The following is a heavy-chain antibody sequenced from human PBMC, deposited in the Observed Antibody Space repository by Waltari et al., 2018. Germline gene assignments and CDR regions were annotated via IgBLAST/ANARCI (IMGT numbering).Heavy chain of an antibody. CDR2: IIPIFGTA. J-gene: IGHJ5*02. V-gene: IGHV1-69*08. D-gene: IGHD7-27*01. CDR3: ARDTSGDRGIWFDP. CDR1: GGTFSSYA. Sequence: QVQLVQSGAEVKKPGSSVKVSCKASGGTFSSYAINWVRQAPGQGLEWMGRIIPIFGTANYAQKVQGRVTITADKSTSTAYMELGSLRSEDTAVYYCARDTSGDRGIWFDPWGQGTLVTVSS.